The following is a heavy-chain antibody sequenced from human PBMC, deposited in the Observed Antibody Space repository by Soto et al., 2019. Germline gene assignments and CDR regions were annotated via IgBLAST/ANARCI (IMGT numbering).Heavy chain of an antibody. V-gene: IGHV4-39*01. CDR2: IYYSGRT. Sequence: QLQLQESGPGLVKPPETLSLTCTVSGGSISNSSYYCGWIRQPPGKGLVWIGSIYYSGRTYYNPYLKSRVTIYVDTSKNQFSLKLGSVTAADTAVYYSASDYGGNYFDYWGQGTLVTVSS. CDR1: GGSISNSSYY. J-gene: IGHJ4*02. CDR3: ASDYGGNYFDY. D-gene: IGHD4-17*01.